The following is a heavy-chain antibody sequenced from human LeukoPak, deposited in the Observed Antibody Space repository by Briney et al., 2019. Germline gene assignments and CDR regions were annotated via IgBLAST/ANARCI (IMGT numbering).Heavy chain of an antibody. CDR1: GFTYRSYE. V-gene: IGHV3-48*03. CDR3: AREKLSFFDSSGYFDY. Sequence: PAGTLRLSCAPSGFTYRSYEMNSVRQAPRTGLEWVSFISSSGSAIHYADSVRGRFTISRDNAKNSLYLQMSRLRAEDTAVYYCAREKLSFFDSSGYFDYWGQGTPVTVSS. CDR2: ISSSGSAI. D-gene: IGHD3-22*01. J-gene: IGHJ4*02.